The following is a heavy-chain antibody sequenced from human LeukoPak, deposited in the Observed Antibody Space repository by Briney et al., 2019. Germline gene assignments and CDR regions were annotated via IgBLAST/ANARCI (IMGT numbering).Heavy chain of an antibody. CDR3: ARDLCLLS. J-gene: IGHJ5*02. CDR1: GFTFSGYY. Sequence: KSGGSLRLSCAASGFTFSGYYMSWVRQAPGKGLEWISYISGTSSFTNYADSVKGRFTVSRDNAKNSLYLHMNTLRAEDTAVYYCARDLCLLSWGQGTLVTVSS. CDR2: ISGTSSFT. V-gene: IGHV3-11*06.